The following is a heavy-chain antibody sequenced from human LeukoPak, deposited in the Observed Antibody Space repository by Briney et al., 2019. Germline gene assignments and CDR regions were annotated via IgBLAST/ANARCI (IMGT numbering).Heavy chain of an antibody. CDR1: GFTFSSFS. D-gene: IGHD4/OR15-4a*01. CDR2: ISVSSSSL. CDR3: ARRAGAYSHPYDY. J-gene: IGHJ4*02. V-gene: IGHV3-21*04. Sequence: PGGSLRLSCAASGFTFSSFSMNWVRQAPGKGLEWVSSISVSSSSLYYADSVKGRFTISRDNAKNTLYLQMNSLRAEDTAVYYCARRAGAYSHPYDYWGQGTLVTVSS.